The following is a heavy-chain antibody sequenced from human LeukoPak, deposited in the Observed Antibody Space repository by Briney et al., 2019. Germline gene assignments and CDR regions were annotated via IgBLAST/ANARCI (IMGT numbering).Heavy chain of an antibody. J-gene: IGHJ5*02. D-gene: IGHD2-15*01. CDR2: ISAYNGNT. Sequence: GASVKVSCKASGYTFTSYGISWVRQAPGQGLEWMGWISAYNGNTNYAQKLQGRVTMTTDTSTSTAYMELRSLRSDDTAVYYCARDGLPGGGSWNWFDPWGQGTLVTVSS. CDR3: ARDGLPGGGSWNWFDP. CDR1: GYTFTSYG. V-gene: IGHV1-18*01.